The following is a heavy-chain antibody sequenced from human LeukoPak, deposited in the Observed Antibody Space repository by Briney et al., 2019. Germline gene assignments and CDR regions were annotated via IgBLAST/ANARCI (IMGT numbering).Heavy chain of an antibody. Sequence: SVKVSCKASGDTFSSYAISWVRQAPGQGLEWMGGIIPIFGTANYAQKSQGRVTITADESTSTAYMELSSLRSEDTAAYYCARGVRRGNSYGYKDYYYMDVWGKGTTVTVSS. CDR2: IIPIFGTA. CDR3: ARGVRRGNSYGYKDYYYMDV. D-gene: IGHD5-18*01. J-gene: IGHJ6*03. CDR1: GDTFSSYA. V-gene: IGHV1-69*13.